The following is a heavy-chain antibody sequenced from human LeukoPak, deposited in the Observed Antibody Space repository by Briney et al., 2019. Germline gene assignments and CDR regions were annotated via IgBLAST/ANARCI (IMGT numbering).Heavy chain of an antibody. J-gene: IGHJ1*01. CDR1: GDSVSSGY. Sequence: SETLSLICNVSGDSVSSGYWSWTRQSPGKGLEWIGFIQDSGITDYNPSLKSRLLMSVDLSKNQFSLNLRPVTAADTAVYYCAGRGHRYSRDWGQGILVTISS. CDR2: IQDSGIT. D-gene: IGHD2-15*01. V-gene: IGHV4-4*09. CDR3: AGRGHRYSRD.